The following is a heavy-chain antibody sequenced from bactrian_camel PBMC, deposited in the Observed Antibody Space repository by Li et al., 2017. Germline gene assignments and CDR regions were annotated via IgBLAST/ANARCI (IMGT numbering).Heavy chain of an antibody. J-gene: IGHJ4*01. D-gene: IGHD4*01. V-gene: IGHV3-2*01. CDR2: IYSDGRNT. Sequence: HVQLVESGGGSVQAGGSLRLSCAIADYSCMAWFRQAPGQGPEWVSSIYSDGRNTFYGDSVKGRFTISRDNDKNTVYLQMNSLKSEDTALYYCALEGSGGICYTDCDYQSQGTQVTVS. CDR1: DYSC.